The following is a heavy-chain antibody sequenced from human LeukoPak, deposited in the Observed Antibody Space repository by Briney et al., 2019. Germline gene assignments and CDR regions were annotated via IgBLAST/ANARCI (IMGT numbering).Heavy chain of an antibody. CDR3: ARDRSSGGRNDVFDI. V-gene: IGHV3-30*04. CDR1: GFTFSSYA. Sequence: GGSLRLSCAASGFTFSSYAMHWVRQAPGKGLEWVAVISYDGSNKYYADSVKGRFTISRDNSKNTLYLQMNSLRAEDTAVYYCARDRSSGGRNDVFDIWGQGTRATFFS. D-gene: IGHD6-19*01. J-gene: IGHJ3*02. CDR2: ISYDGSNK.